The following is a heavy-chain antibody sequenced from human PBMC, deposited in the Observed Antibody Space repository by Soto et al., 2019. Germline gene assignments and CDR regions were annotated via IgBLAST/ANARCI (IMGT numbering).Heavy chain of an antibody. D-gene: IGHD6-13*01. J-gene: IGHJ3*02. CDR1: RYTFTTFG. Sequence: GPSVKVSCKASRYTFTTFGISWVRQAPGQGREWMGWISAYTGNTNYAQRLQGRVTMTTDTSTNTAYMELRGLRSDDTAVYSCARLIRYSSSWWRHSDFDIWGQGTTVTAS. CDR2: ISAYTGNT. CDR3: ARLIRYSSSWWRHSDFDI. V-gene: IGHV1-18*01.